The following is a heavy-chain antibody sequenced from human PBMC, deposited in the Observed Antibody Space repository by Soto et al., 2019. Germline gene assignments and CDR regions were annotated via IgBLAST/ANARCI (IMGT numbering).Heavy chain of an antibody. J-gene: IGHJ6*02. CDR3: AIRRTGLVVGGHYYYYGMDV. V-gene: IGHV5-10-1*01. Sequence: GASLKISCKGSGYSFTSYWISWVRQMPGKGLEWMGRIDPSDSYTNYSPSFQGHVTISADKSISTAYLQWSSLKASDTAMYYCAIRRTGLVVGGHYYYYGMDVCGQGTTVTVSS. CDR2: IDPSDSYT. D-gene: IGHD3-22*01. CDR1: GYSFTSYW.